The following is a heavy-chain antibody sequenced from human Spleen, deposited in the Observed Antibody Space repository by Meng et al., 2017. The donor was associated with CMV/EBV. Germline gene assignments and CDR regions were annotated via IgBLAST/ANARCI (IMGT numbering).Heavy chain of an antibody. CDR3: ARDDWCSSGTCYSSLDY. CDR2: IRYDGSNK. Sequence: GGSLRLSCAASGFTFSSYGMHWVRQAPGKGLEWVAFIRYDGSNKYYADSVKGRFTLSRENSKNTLYLQRNSLRAEDTAVYFCARDDWCSSGTCYSSLDYWGQGTLVTVSS. V-gene: IGHV3-30*02. CDR1: GFTFSSYG. D-gene: IGHD2-2*01. J-gene: IGHJ4*02.